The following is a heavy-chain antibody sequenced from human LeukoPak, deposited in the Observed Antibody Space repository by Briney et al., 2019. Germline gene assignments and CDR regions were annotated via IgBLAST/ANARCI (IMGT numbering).Heavy chain of an antibody. D-gene: IGHD4-17*01. Sequence: GGSLRLSCAASGFTFDDYGMSWVRHAPGKGLEWVSGINWNGGSTVYADSVKGRFTISRDNGKNSLYLQMNSLRAEDTALYYCARAGGDGDYDPLDYYYMDVWGKGTTVTVSS. CDR2: INWNGGST. V-gene: IGHV3-20*04. CDR1: GFTFDDYG. CDR3: ARAGGDGDYDPLDYYYMDV. J-gene: IGHJ6*03.